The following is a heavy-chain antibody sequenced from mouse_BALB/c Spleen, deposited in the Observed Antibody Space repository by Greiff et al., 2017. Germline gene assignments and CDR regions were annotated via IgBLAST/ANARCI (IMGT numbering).Heavy chain of an antibody. CDR1: GYTFTSYW. Sequence: QVQLQQPGAELVKPGASVKLSCKASGYTFTSYWMHWVKQRPGQGLEWIGEINPSNGRTNYNEKFKSKATLTVVKSSSTAYMQLSSLTSEDSAVYYCASGSIPEGYWGQGTTLTVSS. CDR3: ASGSIPEGY. CDR2: INPSNGRT. J-gene: IGHJ2*01. V-gene: IGHV1S81*02.